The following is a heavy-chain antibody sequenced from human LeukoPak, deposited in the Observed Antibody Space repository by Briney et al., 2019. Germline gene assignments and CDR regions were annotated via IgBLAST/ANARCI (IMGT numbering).Heavy chain of an antibody. D-gene: IGHD3-3*01. J-gene: IGHJ5*02. CDR1: GYTFTGYY. CDR3: ARGTRITIFRVVSVWFDP. CDR2: INPNSGGT. Sequence: ASVKVSCKASGYTFTGYYMHWVRQAPGQGVERMGWINPNSGGTNYAQKFQGRVTMTRDTSISTAYMELSRLRSDDTAVYYCARGTRITIFRVVSVWFDPWGQGTLVTVSS. V-gene: IGHV1-2*02.